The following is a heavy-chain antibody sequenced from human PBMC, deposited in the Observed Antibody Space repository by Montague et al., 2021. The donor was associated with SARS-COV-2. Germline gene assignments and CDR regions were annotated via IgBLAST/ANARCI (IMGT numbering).Heavy chain of an antibody. D-gene: IGHD3-22*01. CDR3: ARVQGITMIVVVIGAFDT. V-gene: IGHV4-31*03. J-gene: IGHJ3*02. CDR2: LYYSGST. Sequence: TLSLTCTVSGGSISSGGYYWSWIRQHPGKGLEWIGYLYYSGSTYYNPSLKSRVTMSVDTSKNQFSLKLSSVTAADTAVYYCARVQGITMIVVVIGAFDTWGQGTMVTVSS. CDR1: GGSISSGGYY.